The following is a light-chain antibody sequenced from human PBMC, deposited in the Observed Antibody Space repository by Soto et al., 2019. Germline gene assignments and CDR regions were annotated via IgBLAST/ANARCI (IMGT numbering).Light chain of an antibody. J-gene: IGLJ1*01. CDR2: SDD. CDR3: AAWDASRSGHG. V-gene: IGLV1-47*02. Sequence: QSVLTQSPSASGTPGQRVTISCYGSSSNIGSYPVYWYQQLPGTAPKLLINSDDQRPSGVPDRFSASKSGTSASLAIRGLRAEDEADDYCAAWDASRSGHGVGAGTKLTVL. CDR1: SSNIGSYP.